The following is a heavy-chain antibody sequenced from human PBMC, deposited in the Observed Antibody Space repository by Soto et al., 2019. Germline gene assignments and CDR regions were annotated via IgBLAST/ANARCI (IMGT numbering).Heavy chain of an antibody. D-gene: IGHD3-3*02. Sequence: EVQLLESGGGLVQPAGSLRLSCAASGFTFSSYAMSWVRQAPGKGLEWVSAISGSGGSTYYADSVKGRFTISRDHSKNALYLQMNSLSAEDTAVYYGANHIFGVVITYFDYWGQGTLVTVSS. CDR3: ANHIFGVVITYFDY. CDR2: ISGSGGST. CDR1: GFTFSSYA. V-gene: IGHV3-23*01. J-gene: IGHJ4*02.